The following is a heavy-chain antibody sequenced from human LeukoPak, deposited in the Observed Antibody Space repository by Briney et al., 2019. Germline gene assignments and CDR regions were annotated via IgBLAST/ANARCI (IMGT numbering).Heavy chain of an antibody. Sequence: GGSLRLSCAASGFTFSSYWMSWVRQAPGKGLEWVANIKQDGSEKYYVDSVKGRFTISRDNAKNSLYLQMNSLRAEDTAVYYCAKYSSGWYALVYYFDYWGQGTLVTVSS. V-gene: IGHV3-7*01. D-gene: IGHD6-19*01. J-gene: IGHJ4*02. CDR3: AKYSSGWYALVYYFDY. CDR2: IKQDGSEK. CDR1: GFTFSSYW.